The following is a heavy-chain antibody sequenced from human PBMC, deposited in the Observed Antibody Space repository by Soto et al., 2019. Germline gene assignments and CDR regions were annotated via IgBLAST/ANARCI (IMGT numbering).Heavy chain of an antibody. CDR1: GGSISSGDYY. D-gene: IGHD3-3*01. J-gene: IGHJ5*02. V-gene: IGHV4-30-4*01. CDR3: ARESRYYDFWSGYYAPPDWFDP. Sequence: SETLSLTCTVSGGSISSGDYYWSWIRQPPGRGLEWIGYIYYSGSTYYNPSLKSRVTISVDTPKNQFSLKLSSVTAADTAVYYCARESRYYDFWSGYYAPPDWFDPWGQGTLVTVSS. CDR2: IYYSGST.